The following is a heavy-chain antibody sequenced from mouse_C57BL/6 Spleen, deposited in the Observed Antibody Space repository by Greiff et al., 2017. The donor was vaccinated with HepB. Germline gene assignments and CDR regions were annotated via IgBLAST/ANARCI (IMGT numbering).Heavy chain of an antibody. J-gene: IGHJ2*01. V-gene: IGHV1-69*01. CDR2: IDPSDSYT. CDR3: ARRYYSNYPYYFDY. D-gene: IGHD2-5*01. Sequence: QVQLQQPGAELVMPGASVKLSCKASGYTFTSYWMHWVKQRPGQGLEWIGEIDPSDSYTNYNQKFKGKSTLTVDKSSSTAYMQLRSLTSEDSAVYYCARRYYSNYPYYFDYWGQGTTLTVSS. CDR1: GYTFTSYW.